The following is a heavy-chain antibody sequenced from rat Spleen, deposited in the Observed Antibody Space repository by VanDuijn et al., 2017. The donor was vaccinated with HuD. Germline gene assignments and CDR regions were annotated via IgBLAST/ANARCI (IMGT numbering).Heavy chain of an antibody. V-gene: IGHV2-63*01. CDR3: TRYRTDDGTYYPFDY. Sequence: VQLVESDGGLVQPGRSLKVSCAASGFTFSNYGTHWVRQPPGNGLEWMGRMRYNGDTSYNSALKSRLSISRDTSKNQVFLKMNSLQTDDTGTYYCTRYRTDDGTYYPFDYWGQGVMVTVSS. D-gene: IGHD1-12*02. CDR2: MRYNGDT. J-gene: IGHJ2*01. CDR1: GFTFSNYG.